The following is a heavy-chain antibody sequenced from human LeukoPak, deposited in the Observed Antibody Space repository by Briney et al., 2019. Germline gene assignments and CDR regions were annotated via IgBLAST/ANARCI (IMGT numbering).Heavy chain of an antibody. CDR3: ARTSLYYYYYMDV. CDR2: IYYSGST. J-gene: IGHJ6*03. CDR1: GGSISSHY. Sequence: SETLSLTCTVSGGSISSHYWSWIRQPPGKGLEGIGYIYYSGSTNYNPSLKSRVTISVDTSKNQFSLKLSSVTAADTAVYYCARTSLYYYYYMDVWGKGTTVTVSS. V-gene: IGHV4-59*11.